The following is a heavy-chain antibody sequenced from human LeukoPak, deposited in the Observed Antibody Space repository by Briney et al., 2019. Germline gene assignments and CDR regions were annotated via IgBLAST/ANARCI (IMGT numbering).Heavy chain of an antibody. D-gene: IGHD3-22*01. V-gene: IGHV4-39*07. CDR2: IYYSGST. J-gene: IGHJ4*02. CDR3: ARDQYYYDSSGYYRFDY. CDR1: GASINSGSNY. Sequence: PSETLSLTCRVSGASINSGSNYWGWIRQPPGKTLEWIGSIYYSGSTYYNPSLKSRVTISVDTSKNQFSLKLTSVTAADTAVYYCARDQYYYDSSGYYRFDYWGQGTLVTVSS.